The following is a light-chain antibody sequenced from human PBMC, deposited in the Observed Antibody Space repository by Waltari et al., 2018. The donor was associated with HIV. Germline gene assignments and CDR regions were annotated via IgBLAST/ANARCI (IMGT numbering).Light chain of an antibody. CDR1: QSVNNH. Sequence: EVVLTQSPAILSLSPGERVTLSCRASQSVNNHLAWYHQKPGQAPRLLIYEVSKRATSIPARFSGSGSGTDFTLTISSLDPEDFGTYYCQQRVNWRFTFGPGTTVDLK. CDR3: QQRVNWRFT. J-gene: IGKJ3*01. V-gene: IGKV3-11*01. CDR2: EVS.